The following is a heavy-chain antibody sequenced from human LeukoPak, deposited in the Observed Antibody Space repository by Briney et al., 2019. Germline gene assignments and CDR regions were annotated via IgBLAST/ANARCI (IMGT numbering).Heavy chain of an antibody. CDR2: ISGSGGST. CDR3: AKDEGTYYDFWSGYYRYGMDV. CDR1: GFTFSSYA. J-gene: IGHJ6*02. V-gene: IGHV3-23*01. D-gene: IGHD3-3*01. Sequence: GGSLRLSCAASGFTFSSYAMSWVRQAPGKGLEWVSAISGSGGSTYYADSVKGRFTISRDNSKNTLYLQMNSLRAEDTAVYYCAKDEGTYYDFWSGYYRYGMDVWGQGTTVTVSS.